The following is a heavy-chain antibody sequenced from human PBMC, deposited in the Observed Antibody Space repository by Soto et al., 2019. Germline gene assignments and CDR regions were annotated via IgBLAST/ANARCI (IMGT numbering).Heavy chain of an antibody. Sequence: PSETLSLTCTVSGGSISSYYWSWIRQPPGKGLEWIGYIYYSGGTNYNPSLKSRVTISVDTSKNQFSLKLSSVTAADTAVYYCARVTSGSPQGADYWGQGTLVTVSS. V-gene: IGHV4-59*01. J-gene: IGHJ4*02. CDR1: GGSISSYY. D-gene: IGHD3-10*01. CDR3: ARVTSGSPQGADY. CDR2: IYYSGGT.